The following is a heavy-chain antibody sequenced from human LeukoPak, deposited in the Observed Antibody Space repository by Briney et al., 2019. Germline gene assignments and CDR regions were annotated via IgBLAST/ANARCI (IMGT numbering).Heavy chain of an antibody. D-gene: IGHD5-24*01. CDR1: GGSISIYY. Sequence: SETLSFTCTVSGGSISIYYWSWIRQPPGKGLEWIGYIYYSGTTNYNPSLKSRVTISTDSSKNQFSLNLTSVTAADTAVYYCARSRTNRDVYNFCYWGQGTLVTVSS. CDR3: ARSRTNRDVYNFCY. V-gene: IGHV4-59*08. J-gene: IGHJ4*02. CDR2: IYYSGTT.